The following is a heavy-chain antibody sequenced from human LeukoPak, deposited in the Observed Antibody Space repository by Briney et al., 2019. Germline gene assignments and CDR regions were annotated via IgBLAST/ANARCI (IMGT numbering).Heavy chain of an antibody. CDR2: ISAYNANT. Sequence: GASVKVSCKASGYTFTSYGISWVRQAPGQGLEWMGWISAYNANTNYAQKLQGRVTMTTDTSTSTAYMELRSLRSDDTAVYYCARVPTSDDSSGYYYYFDYWGQGTLVTVSS. D-gene: IGHD3-22*01. CDR3: ARVPTSDDSSGYYYYFDY. CDR1: GYTFTSYG. J-gene: IGHJ4*02. V-gene: IGHV1-18*01.